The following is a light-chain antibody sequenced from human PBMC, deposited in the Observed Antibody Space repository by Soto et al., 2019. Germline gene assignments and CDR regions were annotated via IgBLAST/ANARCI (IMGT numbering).Light chain of an antibody. V-gene: IGLV1-44*01. J-gene: IGLJ2*01. CDR3: ATWDDSLNVV. Sequence: VLTQSPSASGTPGQRVSISCSGSTSNIGTNTVSWYQHVPGTAPKLLIYSNDQRPSAVPGRFSGSKSGTSASLAISGLLSEDEADYYCATWDDSLNVVFGGGTKVTVL. CDR1: TSNIGTNT. CDR2: SND.